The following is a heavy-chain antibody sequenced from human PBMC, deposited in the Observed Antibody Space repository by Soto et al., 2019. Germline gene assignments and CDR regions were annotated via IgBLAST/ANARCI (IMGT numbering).Heavy chain of an antibody. V-gene: IGHV5-51*01. CDR2: IYPGDSDT. J-gene: IGHJ6*04. Sequence: GASLKISCKGSGYSFTSYSIGWVRQMPGKGLEWMGIIYPGDSDTRYTPSCQGQVTISADKSISTAYLQWSSLKASDTAMYYWARTGDDWNLPGMEFWGKGTTGIVAS. D-gene: IGHD1-1*01. CDR3: ARTGDDWNLPGMEF. CDR1: GYSFTSYS.